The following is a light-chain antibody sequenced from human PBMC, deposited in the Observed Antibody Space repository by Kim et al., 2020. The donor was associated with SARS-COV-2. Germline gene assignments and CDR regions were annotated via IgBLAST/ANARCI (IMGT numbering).Light chain of an antibody. CDR2: GAS. CDR1: QGVSDN. V-gene: IGKV3-15*01. J-gene: IGKJ4*01. CDR3: QQYENWPPVT. Sequence: EIVMTQSPATLSVSPGERVTLSCRASQGVSDNLAWYQQKPGQAPRLLIYGASTRATGIPARFSGSGSGTEFTLDISSLQSEDLAVYYCQQYENWPPVTFGGGTKVGIK.